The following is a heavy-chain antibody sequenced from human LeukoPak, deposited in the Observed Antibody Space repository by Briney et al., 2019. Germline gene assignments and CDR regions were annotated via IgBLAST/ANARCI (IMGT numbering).Heavy chain of an antibody. CDR1: GGSISSGDYY. J-gene: IGHJ6*03. V-gene: IGHV4-30-4*08. Sequence: PSQTLSLTCTVSGGSISSGDYYWSWIRQPPGKGLEWIGYMYNSGSTYYNPSLKSRVTISVDTSKNQFSLKLSSVTAADTAVYYCARGQYYYYYYMDVWGKGTTVTVSS. CDR3: ARGQYYYYYYMDV. CDR2: MYNSGST.